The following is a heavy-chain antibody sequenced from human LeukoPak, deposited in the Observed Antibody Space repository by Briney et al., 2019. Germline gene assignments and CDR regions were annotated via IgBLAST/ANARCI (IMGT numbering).Heavy chain of an antibody. CDR1: GFTFSDYY. D-gene: IGHD6-19*01. Sequence: GGSLRLSCAASGFTFSDYYMSWIRQAPGKGLEWVSYISSSGSTIYYADSVKGRFTISRDNAKNSLYLQMNSLRAEDTAVYYCARAKSGPIAVAAHDAFDIWGQGTMVTVSS. CDR3: ARAKSGPIAVAAHDAFDI. V-gene: IGHV3-11*04. J-gene: IGHJ3*02. CDR2: ISSSGSTI.